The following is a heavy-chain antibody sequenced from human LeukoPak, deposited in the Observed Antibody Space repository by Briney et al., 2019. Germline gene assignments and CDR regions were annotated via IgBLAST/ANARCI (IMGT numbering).Heavy chain of an antibody. CDR3: ARDRDSSGWYEGFDY. V-gene: IGHV1-18*01. CDR2: ISAYNGNT. D-gene: IGHD6-19*01. Sequence: ASVKVSRKASGYTFTSYGISWVRQAPGQGLEWMGWISAYNGNTNYAQKLQGRVTMTTDTSTSTAYMELRSLRSDDTAVYYCARDRDSSGWYEGFDYWGQGTLVTVSS. J-gene: IGHJ4*02. CDR1: GYTFTSYG.